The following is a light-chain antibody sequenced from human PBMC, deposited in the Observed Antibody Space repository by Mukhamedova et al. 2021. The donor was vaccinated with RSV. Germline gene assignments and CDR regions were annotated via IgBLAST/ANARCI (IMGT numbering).Light chain of an antibody. J-gene: IGLJ2*01. Sequence: QWYQRRVHGQAPVVVMFYDSDRPAGIPERLSGSKSGNTATLTISGVEAGDEADYYCQVWDSCSSQVVFGGGTKLAVL. CDR3: QVWDSCSSQVV. CDR2: YDS. V-gene: IGLV3-21*04.